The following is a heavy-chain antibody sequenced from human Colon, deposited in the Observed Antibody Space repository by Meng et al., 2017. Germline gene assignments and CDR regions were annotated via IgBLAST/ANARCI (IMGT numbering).Heavy chain of an antibody. Sequence: QVQLVQSGEEVKKPGSSVRVCCKASGGIFSSYAISWVRQAPGQGLEWMGGIVPMFGTPNYAQKFQGRVTIAADESTTTSFMELSSLRFEDTATYYCARDLESWGQGTLVTASS. CDR2: IVPMFGTP. CDR3: ARDLES. CDR1: GGIFSSYA. J-gene: IGHJ5*02. D-gene: IGHD3-3*01. V-gene: IGHV1-69*01.